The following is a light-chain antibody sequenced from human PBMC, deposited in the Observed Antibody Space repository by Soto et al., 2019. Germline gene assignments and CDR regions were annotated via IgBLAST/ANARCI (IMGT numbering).Light chain of an antibody. J-gene: IGKJ5*01. CDR1: HDISIW. V-gene: IGKV1D-12*01. CDR3: QQTNTFPST. CDR2: AAS. Sequence: DIQMTQSPSSMSASVGDSVSITCRASHDISIWLAWYQQKPGKAPKLLIYAASTLQGGVPSRFSGSASGTDFTLTISSPQPEDFATYYCQQTNTFPSTFGQGTRLEIK.